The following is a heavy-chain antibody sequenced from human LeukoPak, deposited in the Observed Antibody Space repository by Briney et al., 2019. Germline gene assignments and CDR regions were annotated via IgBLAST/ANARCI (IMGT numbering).Heavy chain of an antibody. V-gene: IGHV4-39*07. CDR2: IYYNGNT. J-gene: IGHJ3*02. CDR3: ARDNVWDSSSSRPEAFDI. CDR1: GGSISTDNCY. D-gene: IGHD6-6*01. Sequence: SETLSLTCTVSGGSISTDNCYWGWIRQPPGKGLEWIGSIYYNGNTYYNPSLKSRVTISVDTSKNQFSLKVNSVTAADTAVYYCARDNVWDSSSSRPEAFDIWGQGTMVTVSS.